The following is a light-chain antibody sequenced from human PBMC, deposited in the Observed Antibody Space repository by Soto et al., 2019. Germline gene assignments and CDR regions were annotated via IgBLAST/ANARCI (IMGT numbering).Light chain of an antibody. Sequence: QSVLTQPPSVSGAPGQRVTISCTGSSYNIGAGFDVHWYQQLPGTAPKLLIFGSSNRPSGVPDRFSGSKSGTSASLAITGLQAEDEADYYCQSCDSSLSGYVFGTGTKVTVL. CDR3: QSCDSSLSGYV. V-gene: IGLV1-40*01. CDR2: GSS. J-gene: IGLJ1*01. CDR1: SYNIGAGFD.